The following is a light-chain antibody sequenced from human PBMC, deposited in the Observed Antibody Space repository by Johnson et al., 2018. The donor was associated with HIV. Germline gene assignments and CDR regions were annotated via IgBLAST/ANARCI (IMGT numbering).Light chain of an antibody. CDR2: DNN. V-gene: IGLV1-51*01. Sequence: QSVLTQPPSVSAAPGQKVTISCSGSSSNIGNNYVSWYQQLPHTAPRLLISDNNKRPSGIPDRFSGSKSGASATLDITGLQTGDEADYYCGTWDNSLNVYVFGTGTKVTVL. CDR3: GTWDNSLNVYV. J-gene: IGLJ1*01. CDR1: SSNIGNNY.